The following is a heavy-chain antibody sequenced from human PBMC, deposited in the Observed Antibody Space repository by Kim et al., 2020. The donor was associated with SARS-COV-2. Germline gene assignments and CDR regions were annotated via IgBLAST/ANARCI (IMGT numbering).Heavy chain of an antibody. CDR3: ARDPLYSGYDPYYYYYGMDV. CDR1: GFTFSSYE. D-gene: IGHD5-12*01. J-gene: IGHJ6*02. CDR2: ISSSGSTI. V-gene: IGHV3-48*03. Sequence: GGSLRLSCAASGFTFSSYEMNWVRQAPGKGLEWVSYISSSGSTIYYADSVKGRFTISRDNAKNSLHLQMNSLRAEDTAVYYCARDPLYSGYDPYYYYYGMDVWGQGTTVTVSS.